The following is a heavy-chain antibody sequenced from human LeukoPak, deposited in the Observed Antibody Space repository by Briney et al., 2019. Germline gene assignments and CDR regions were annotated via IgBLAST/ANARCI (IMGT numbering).Heavy chain of an antibody. D-gene: IGHD2-15*01. CDR1: VYTFTGYY. CDR3: AREWLYCSGGSCYYY. J-gene: IGHJ4*02. V-gene: IGHV1-2*02. CDR2: INPNSGGT. Sequence: ASVKVSCKASVYTFTGYYMHWVRQAPGQGLEWMGWINPNSGGTNYAQKSQGRVTMTRDTSISTAYMELSRLRSDDTAVYYCAREWLYCSGGSCYYYWGQGTLVTVSS.